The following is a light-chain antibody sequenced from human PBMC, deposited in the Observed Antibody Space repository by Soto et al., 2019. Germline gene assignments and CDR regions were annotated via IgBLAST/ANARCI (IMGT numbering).Light chain of an antibody. J-gene: IGKJ2*01. CDR3: QQYNNWPPYT. Sequence: EIVMTQSPATLSVSPGETATLSCRASQSVSSNLAWYQQKPGQAPRLLIYGASTRATCIPARFSGSGSGTEFSLPISSLQSEDFAVYYCQQYNNWPPYTFGQGTKLEIK. CDR1: QSVSSN. CDR2: GAS. V-gene: IGKV3-15*01.